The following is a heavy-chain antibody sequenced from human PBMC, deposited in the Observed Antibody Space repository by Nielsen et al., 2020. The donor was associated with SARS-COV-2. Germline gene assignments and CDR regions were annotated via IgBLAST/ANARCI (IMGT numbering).Heavy chain of an antibody. V-gene: IGHV3-23*01. CDR2: ISGSGGST. D-gene: IGHD3-22*01. CDR1: GFTFSSYA. J-gene: IGHJ5*02. Sequence: GESLKISCAASGFTFSSYAMSWVRQAPGKGLEWVSAISGSGGSTYYADSVKGRFTISRDNSKNTLYLQMNSLRAEDTAVYYCARDVPYDSSGYNWFDPWGQGTLVTVSS. CDR3: ARDVPYDSSGYNWFDP.